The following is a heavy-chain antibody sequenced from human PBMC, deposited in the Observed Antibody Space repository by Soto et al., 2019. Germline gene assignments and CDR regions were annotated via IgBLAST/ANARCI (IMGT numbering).Heavy chain of an antibody. CDR2: IKTDGSST. CDR1: GFTFSSYW. CDR3: ARVGVGNYEFDY. J-gene: IGHJ4*02. Sequence: EVQLVESGGALVQPGGSLRLSCAASGFTFSSYWMHWVRQAPGEGLVWVSRIKTDGSSTSYADSVKGRFTISRDNAKNTMYLQRNSLRAEDTAVYYCARVGVGNYEFDYWGQGTLVTVSS. D-gene: IGHD1-7*01. V-gene: IGHV3-74*01.